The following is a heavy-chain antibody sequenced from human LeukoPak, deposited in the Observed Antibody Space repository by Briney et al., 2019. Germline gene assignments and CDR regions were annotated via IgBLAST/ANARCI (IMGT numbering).Heavy chain of an antibody. D-gene: IGHD3-22*01. CDR3: ARLPTFYYDSSGYHYDY. CDR1: GFTFNNYA. J-gene: IGHJ4*02. CDR2: ISGSGPST. V-gene: IGHV3-23*01. Sequence: GGSLRLSCVASGFTFNNYAMSWVRQAPGKGLEWVSSISGSGPSTDYADAVKGRFIISRDKSKNTLHLQMNSLRAEDTALYYCARLPTFYYDSSGYHYDYWGQGTLVTVSS.